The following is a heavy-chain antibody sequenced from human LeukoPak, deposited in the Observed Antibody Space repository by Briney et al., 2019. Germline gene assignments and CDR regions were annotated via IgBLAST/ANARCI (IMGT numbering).Heavy chain of an antibody. Sequence: LPGGSLRLSCAASGFSFSSYAMHWFRQAPGKGLEWMALISYDASIIYYADSVRGRFTISRDNSKNTLYLQMNSLRAEDTAVYYCAKVSLGVPYAYYFDYWGQGTLVTVSS. CDR3: AKVSLGVPYAYYFDY. J-gene: IGHJ4*02. CDR2: ISYDASII. D-gene: IGHD3-16*01. V-gene: IGHV3-30*04. CDR1: GFSFSSYA.